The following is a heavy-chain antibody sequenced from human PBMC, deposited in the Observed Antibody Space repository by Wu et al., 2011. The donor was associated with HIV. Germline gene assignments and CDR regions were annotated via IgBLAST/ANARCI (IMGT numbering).Heavy chain of an antibody. Sequence: QVQLVQSGAEVKKPGASVKVSCKTSGYTFTNYGITWVRQAPGQGLEWMGWISAYNGITYYAQKLQGRVTMTTDTSTSTAYMELRSLTSDDTAVYYCARGGGLNSWHTKNDYWGQGTLVTVSS. CDR2: ISAYNGIT. V-gene: IGHV1-18*01. CDR1: GYTFTNYG. D-gene: IGHD1/OR15-1a*01. CDR3: ARGGGLNSWHTKNDY. J-gene: IGHJ4*02.